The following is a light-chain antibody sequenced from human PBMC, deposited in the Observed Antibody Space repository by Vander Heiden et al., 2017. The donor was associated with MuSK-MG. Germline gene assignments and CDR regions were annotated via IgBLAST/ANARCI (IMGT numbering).Light chain of an antibody. J-gene: IGKJ1*01. V-gene: IGKV1-39*01. CDR2: AAS. CDR1: QSINSF. Sequence: DIQMTQSPSSLSASVGDRVTITCRASQSINSFLNWYQQKPGKAPKLLIYAASSLQTGVPSRFSGSGSGTDFTLTISSLQPEDVATYYCQQSYSTPQRTFGQGTKVEIK. CDR3: QQSYSTPQRT.